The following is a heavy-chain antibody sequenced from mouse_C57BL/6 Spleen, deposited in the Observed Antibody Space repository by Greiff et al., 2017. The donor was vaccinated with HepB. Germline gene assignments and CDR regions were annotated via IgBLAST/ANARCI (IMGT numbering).Heavy chain of an antibody. J-gene: IGHJ1*03. V-gene: IGHV1-69*01. CDR2: IDPSDSYT. D-gene: IGHD2-4*01. Sequence: QVQLQQPGAELVMPGASVKLSCKASGYTFTSYWMHWVKQRPGQGLEWIGEIDPSDSYTNYNQKFKGKSTLTVDKSSSTAYIQLSSLTYEDSAVYYCARLITTRYFDVWGTGTTVTVSS. CDR3: ARLITTRYFDV. CDR1: GYTFTSYW.